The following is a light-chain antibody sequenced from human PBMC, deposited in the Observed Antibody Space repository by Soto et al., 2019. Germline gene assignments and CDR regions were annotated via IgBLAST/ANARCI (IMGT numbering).Light chain of an antibody. CDR1: SSDVGGYNY. V-gene: IGLV2-11*01. CDR2: DVN. J-gene: IGLJ2*01. Sequence: QSALTQPRSVSGSPGQSVTISCTGTSSDVGGYNYVSWYQHHPGKALKFIIYDVNKRPSGVPDRFSGSKSGNTASLTISGLQAEDEADYYCCSYAGDYTLVFGGGTKLTVL. CDR3: CSYAGDYTLV.